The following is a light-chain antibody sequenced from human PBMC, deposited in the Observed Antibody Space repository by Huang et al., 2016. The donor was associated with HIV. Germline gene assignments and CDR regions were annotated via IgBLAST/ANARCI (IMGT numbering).Light chain of an antibody. J-gene: IGKJ5*01. Sequence: EIVLTQSPATLSLSPGEKATLSCRACQTISNYLAWYQQRPGQPPSLLIYDASNRATGIPPRFSGRQSGTNFSLTISSLEPEDFAVYYCQQRSTWPPVTFGQGTRLEI. CDR2: DAS. CDR1: QTISNY. CDR3: QQRSTWPPVT. V-gene: IGKV3-11*01.